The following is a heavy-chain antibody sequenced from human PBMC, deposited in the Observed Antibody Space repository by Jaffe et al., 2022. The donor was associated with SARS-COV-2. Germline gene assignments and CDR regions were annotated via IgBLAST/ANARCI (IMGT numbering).Heavy chain of an antibody. J-gene: IGHJ6*02. CDR1: GYTFTSYG. Sequence: QVQLVQSGAEVKKPGASVKVSCKASGYTFTSYGISWVRQAPGQGLEWMGWISAYNGNTNYAQKLQGRVTMTTDTSTSTAYMELRSLRSDDTAVYYCARDPHAFLVDIVATLGMDVWGQGTTVTVSS. CDR2: ISAYNGNT. CDR3: ARDPHAFLVDIVATLGMDV. D-gene: IGHD5-12*01. V-gene: IGHV1-18*01.